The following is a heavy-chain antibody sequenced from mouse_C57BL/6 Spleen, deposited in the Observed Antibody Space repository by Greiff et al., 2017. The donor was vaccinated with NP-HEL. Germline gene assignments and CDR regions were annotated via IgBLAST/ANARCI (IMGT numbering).Heavy chain of an antibody. CDR1: GFSFNTYA. D-gene: IGHD2-3*01. CDR2: IRSKSNNYAT. J-gene: IGHJ4*01. V-gene: IGHV10-1*01. CDR3: VRHDDGYYYYAMDY. Sequence: EVQVVESGGGLVQPKGSLKLSCAASGFSFNTYAMNWVRQAPGKGLEWVARIRSKSNNYATYYADSVKDRFTISRDDSESMLYLQMNNLKTEDTAMYYCVRHDDGYYYYAMDYWGQGTSVTVSS.